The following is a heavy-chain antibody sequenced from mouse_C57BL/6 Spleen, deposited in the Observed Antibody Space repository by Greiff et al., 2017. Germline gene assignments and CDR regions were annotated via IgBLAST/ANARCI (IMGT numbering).Heavy chain of an antibody. Sequence: EVKLVESGPELVKPGASVKISCKASGYSFTDYNMNWVKQSNGKSLEWIGVINPNYGTTSYNQKFKGKATLTVDQSSSTAYMQLNSLTSEDSAVYYCASDGNYPYYFDYWGQGTTLTVSS. J-gene: IGHJ2*01. CDR1: GYSFTDYN. CDR2: INPNYGTT. D-gene: IGHD2-1*01. V-gene: IGHV1-39*01. CDR3: ASDGNYPYYFDY.